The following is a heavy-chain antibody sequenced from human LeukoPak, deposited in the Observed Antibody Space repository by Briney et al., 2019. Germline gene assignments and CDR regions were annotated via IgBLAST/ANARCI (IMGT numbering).Heavy chain of an antibody. Sequence: SETLSLTCAVYGGSFSGYYWSWIRQPPGKGLEWIGEIYHSGSTNYNPSLKSRVTISVDKSKNQFSLKLSSVTAADTAVYYCARAYRRLKGNYYGMDVWGQGTTVTVSS. D-gene: IGHD4-11*01. V-gene: IGHV4-34*01. J-gene: IGHJ6*02. CDR2: IYHSGST. CDR1: GGSFSGYY. CDR3: ARAYRRLKGNYYGMDV.